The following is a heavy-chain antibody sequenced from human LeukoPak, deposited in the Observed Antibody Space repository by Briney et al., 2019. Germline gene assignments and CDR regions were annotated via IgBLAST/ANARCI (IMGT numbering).Heavy chain of an antibody. CDR3: AVGGATGTTGDYFDY. D-gene: IGHD1-1*01. V-gene: IGHV1-8*01. J-gene: IGHJ4*02. CDR1: GYTFTSYD. Sequence: ASVKVSCKASGYTFTSYDINWVRQATGQGLEWMGWMNPNSGNTGYAQKFQGRVTMARNTSISTAYMELSSLRSEDTAVYYCAVGGATGTTGDYFDYWGQGTLVTVSS. CDR2: MNPNSGNT.